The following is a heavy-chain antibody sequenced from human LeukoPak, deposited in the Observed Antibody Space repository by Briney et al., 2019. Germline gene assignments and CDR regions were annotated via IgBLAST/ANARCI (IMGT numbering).Heavy chain of an antibody. V-gene: IGHV3-53*01. D-gene: IGHD6-19*01. CDR2: IYSGGST. CDR1: GFTVSSNY. CDR3: AKEGSGWYGKYYFDY. J-gene: IGHJ4*02. Sequence: GGSLRLSCAASGFTVSSNYMSWVRQAPGKGLEWVSVIYSGGSTYYADSVKGRFTISRDNSKNTLYLQMNSLRAGDTAVYYCAKEGSGWYGKYYFDYWGQGTLVTVSS.